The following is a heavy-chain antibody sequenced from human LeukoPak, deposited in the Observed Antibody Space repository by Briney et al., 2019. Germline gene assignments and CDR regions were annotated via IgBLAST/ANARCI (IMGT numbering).Heavy chain of an antibody. CDR2: ISGSGGST. CDR3: AKATDYYDSSGYYHRPDY. J-gene: IGHJ4*02. CDR1: GFTFSSYA. Sequence: GGSLRLSCAASGFTFSSYAMSWVRQAPGKGLEWVSAISGSGGSTYYADSVKGRFTISRDNSKNTLYLQMNSLRAEDTAVYYCAKATDYYDSSGYYHRPDYWGQGTLVSVSP. D-gene: IGHD3-22*01. V-gene: IGHV3-23*01.